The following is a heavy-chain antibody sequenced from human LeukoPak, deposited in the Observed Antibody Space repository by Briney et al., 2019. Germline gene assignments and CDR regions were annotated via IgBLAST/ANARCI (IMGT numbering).Heavy chain of an antibody. J-gene: IGHJ4*02. CDR2: INSNSGGT. D-gene: IGHD6-13*01. V-gene: IGHV1-2*02. Sequence: ASVKVSCKASGYTFTGYYIHWVRQAPGQGLEWMGWINSNSGGTNYAQKFQGRVTLTRDTSITTAYMELNRLRSDDTAVYYCTRDQGSTWYRALDYWGQGTLVTVSS. CDR1: GYTFTGYY. CDR3: TRDQGSTWYRALDY.